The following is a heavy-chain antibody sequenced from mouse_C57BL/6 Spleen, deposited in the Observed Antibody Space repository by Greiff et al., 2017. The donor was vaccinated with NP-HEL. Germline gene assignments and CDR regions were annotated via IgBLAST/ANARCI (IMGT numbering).Heavy chain of an antibody. CDR3: ARRLYDYDVGFAY. CDR1: GYTFTTYP. V-gene: IGHV1-47*01. Sequence: QVQLKESGAELVKPGASVKMSCKASGYTFTTYPIEWMKQNHGKSLEWIGNFHPYNDDTKYNEKFKGKATLTVEKSSSTVYLELSRLTSDDSAVYYCARRLYDYDVGFAYWGQGTLVTVSA. J-gene: IGHJ3*01. CDR2: FHPYNDDT. D-gene: IGHD2-4*01.